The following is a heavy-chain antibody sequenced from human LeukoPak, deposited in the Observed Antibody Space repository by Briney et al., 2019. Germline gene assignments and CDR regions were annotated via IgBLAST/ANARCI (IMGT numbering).Heavy chain of an antibody. Sequence: SETLSLTCTVSGGSISSSSYYWGWIRQPPGKGLEWIGSIYYSGSTYYNPSLKSRVTISVDTSKNQFSLKLSSVTAADTAVYYCARRTYYYGSGSADYWGQGTLVTVSS. D-gene: IGHD3-10*01. CDR3: ARRTYYYGSGSADY. J-gene: IGHJ4*02. CDR1: GGSISSSSYY. CDR2: IYYSGST. V-gene: IGHV4-39*07.